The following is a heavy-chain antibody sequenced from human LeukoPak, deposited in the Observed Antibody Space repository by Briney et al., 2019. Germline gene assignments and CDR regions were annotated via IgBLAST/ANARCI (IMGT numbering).Heavy chain of an antibody. CDR3: ARDGQRWSLDY. V-gene: IGHV4-59*01. Sequence: SETLSLTCTVSGGSISNYYWSWIRQPPGKGLEWIGYIYYSGSTNSNPSLKSRVTISVDTSKNQFSLRLTSVTAVDTAVYYCARDGQRWSLDYWGQGTLVTVSS. CDR1: GGSISNYY. CDR2: IYYSGST. D-gene: IGHD5-24*01. J-gene: IGHJ4*02.